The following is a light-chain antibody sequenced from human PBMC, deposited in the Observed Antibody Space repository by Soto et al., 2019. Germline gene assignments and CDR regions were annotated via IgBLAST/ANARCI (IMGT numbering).Light chain of an antibody. CDR2: DAS. J-gene: IGKJ1*01. V-gene: IGKV3D-20*01. Sequence: ELVLTQSPATLSLSPGERATLSCGASQSVSSSYLAWYQQKPGLAPRLLIYDASSRATGIPDRFSGSGSGTDFTLTISRLEPEDFAVYYCQQYGSSPPTFGQGTKVDIK. CDR3: QQYGSSPPT. CDR1: QSVSSSY.